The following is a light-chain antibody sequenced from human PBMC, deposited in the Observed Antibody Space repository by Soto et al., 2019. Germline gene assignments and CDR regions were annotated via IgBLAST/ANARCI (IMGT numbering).Light chain of an antibody. V-gene: IGLV2-23*01. CDR1: SSDVGGYYL. Sequence: QSALTQPASVSGSPGQSITISCTGVSSDVGGYYLVSWYQHHSGKAPKLMIYERSKRSSGVSNRFSGSKSDNTASLTISGLQAEYEADSYCCSYANTTTVFGGGTKLTV. CDR3: CSYANTTTV. CDR2: ERS. J-gene: IGLJ3*02.